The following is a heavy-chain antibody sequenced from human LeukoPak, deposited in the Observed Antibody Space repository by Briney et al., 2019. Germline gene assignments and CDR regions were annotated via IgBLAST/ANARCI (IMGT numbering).Heavy chain of an antibody. V-gene: IGHV1-8*03. J-gene: IGHJ4*02. CDR3: ARVRGGQTFSLYYFDY. CDR2: MSPNSGNI. Sequence: ASVRVSCKASGYTFSSYDINWVRQAPGQGLEWMGWMSPNSGNIGYAQKFQGRLTIGRNVSISTAYMELTSLRSDDTAVYYCARVRGGQTFSLYYFDYWGQGTLVTVSS. D-gene: IGHD3-10*01. CDR1: GYTFSSYD.